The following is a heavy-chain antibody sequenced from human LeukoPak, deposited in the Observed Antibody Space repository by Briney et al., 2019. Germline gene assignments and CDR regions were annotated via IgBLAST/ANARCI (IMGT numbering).Heavy chain of an antibody. Sequence: PSQTLSLTCTVSGGSISSADYYWSWIRQPPGKGLEWIGYIYYSGSTYYNPSLRSRLTIAVDTSKNQFSLKLSSVTAADTAVYYCARVVREGSSSSNYYYYYMDVWGKGTTVTVSS. CDR3: ARVVREGSSSSNYYYYYMDV. CDR2: IYYSGST. D-gene: IGHD6-6*01. J-gene: IGHJ6*03. CDR1: GGSISSADYY. V-gene: IGHV4-30-4*08.